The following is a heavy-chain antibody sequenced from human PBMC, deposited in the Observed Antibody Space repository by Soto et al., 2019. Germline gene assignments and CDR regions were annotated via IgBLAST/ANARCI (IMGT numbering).Heavy chain of an antibody. CDR1: GLTLSTSS. V-gene: IGHV3-48*01. CDR3: ARDRGPMGSVDTMRGY. CDR2: IRRHTSVT. J-gene: IGHJ4*02. D-gene: IGHD5-12*01. Sequence: EVQLVESGGMLVQPGGSLRLSCAASGLTLSTSSMNWVRQAPGKGLEWISYIRRHTSVTAYADSVKGRFTISRDSAKNSLYLQMNNLGAEDTAVYYCARDRGPMGSVDTMRGYWGQGILVTVSS.